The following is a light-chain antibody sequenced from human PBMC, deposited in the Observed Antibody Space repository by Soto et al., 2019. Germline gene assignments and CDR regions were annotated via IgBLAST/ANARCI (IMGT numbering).Light chain of an antibody. CDR2: YAS. J-gene: IGKJ2*01. CDR1: QSVSRNY. Sequence: VLTQSPGALSVSPGERATLSCRASQSVSRNYLAWYQKKPGQAPRLLIYYASTRATGIPDRFRGSGSGTDFSLTTSRRLAEEVSADYCRQHYSRPYTFGQGTKVAIK. CDR3: RQHYSRPYT. V-gene: IGKV3-20*01.